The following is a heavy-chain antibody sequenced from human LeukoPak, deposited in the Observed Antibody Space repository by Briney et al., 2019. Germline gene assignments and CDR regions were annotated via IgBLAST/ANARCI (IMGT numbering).Heavy chain of an antibody. CDR3: ARGGDILTGYYVFDP. J-gene: IGHJ5*02. CDR1: GGSISSYY. Sequence: PSETLSLTCTVSGGSISSYYWSWIRQPPGKGLEWIGYIYYSGSTNYNPSLKSRVTISVDTSKTQFSLKLSSVTAADTAVYYCARGGDILTGYYVFDPWGQGTLVTVSS. CDR2: IYYSGST. V-gene: IGHV4-59*01. D-gene: IGHD3-9*01.